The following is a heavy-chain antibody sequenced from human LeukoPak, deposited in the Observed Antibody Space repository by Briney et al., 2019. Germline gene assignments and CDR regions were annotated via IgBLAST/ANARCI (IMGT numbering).Heavy chain of an antibody. CDR2: MNPNSGDT. CDR3: ARDSLSGSSDY. D-gene: IGHD1-26*01. CDR1: GYTFTGYY. J-gene: IGHJ4*02. V-gene: IGHV1-2*02. Sequence: ASVKVSCKASGYTFTGYYIHWVRQAPGQGLEWMGLMNPNSGDTTYAQKFQGRVTVTRDTSISTAYMELNRLRSDETAVYYCARDSLSGSSDYWGQGTLVTVSS.